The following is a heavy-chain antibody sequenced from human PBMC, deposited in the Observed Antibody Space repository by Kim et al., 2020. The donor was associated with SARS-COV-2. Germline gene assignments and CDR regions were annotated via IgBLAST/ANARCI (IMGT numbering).Heavy chain of an antibody. CDR2: IYYSGST. CDR1: GGSISSYY. J-gene: IGHJ6*02. D-gene: IGHD5-18*01. CDR3: ARHRRGPDTAMVTAYYYYGMDV. V-gene: IGHV4-59*01. Sequence: SETLSLTCTVSGGSISSYYWSWIRQPPGKGLEWIGYIYYSGSTNYNPSLKSRVTISVDTSKNQFSLKLSSVTAADTAVYYCARHRRGPDTAMVTAYYYYGMDVWGQGTTVTVSS.